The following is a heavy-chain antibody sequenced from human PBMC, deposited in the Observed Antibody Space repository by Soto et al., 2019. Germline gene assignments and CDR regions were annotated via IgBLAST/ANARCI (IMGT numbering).Heavy chain of an antibody. CDR2: ISGSGGST. D-gene: IGHD3-10*01. V-gene: IGHV3-23*01. J-gene: IGHJ6*03. Sequence: HPGGSLRLSCAASGFTFSSYAMSWVRQAPGKGLEWVSAISGSGGSTYYADSVKGRFTISRDNSKNTLYLQMNSLRAEDTAVYYCAKGNRRHYYGSGNHYYYYYYMDVWGKGTTVTVSS. CDR1: GFTFSSYA. CDR3: AKGNRRHYYGSGNHYYYYYYMDV.